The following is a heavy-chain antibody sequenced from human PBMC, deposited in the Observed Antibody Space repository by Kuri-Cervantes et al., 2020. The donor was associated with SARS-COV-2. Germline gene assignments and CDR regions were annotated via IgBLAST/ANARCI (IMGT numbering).Heavy chain of an antibody. CDR2: INHSGST. Sequence: SQTLSLTCAVYGGSFSGYYWSWIRQPPGKGLEWIGEINHSGSTNYNPSLKSRVTISVDTSKNLFSLKLSSVTAADTAVYYCARHGYGSSHLNNWFDPWGQGTLVTVSS. V-gene: IGHV4-34*01. D-gene: IGHD3-22*01. CDR3: ARHGYGSSHLNNWFDP. J-gene: IGHJ5*02. CDR1: GGSFSGYY.